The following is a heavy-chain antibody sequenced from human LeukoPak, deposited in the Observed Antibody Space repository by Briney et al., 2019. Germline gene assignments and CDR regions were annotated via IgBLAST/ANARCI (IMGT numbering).Heavy chain of an antibody. Sequence: GGSLRLSCAASGFTFDDYAMHWVRQAPGKGLEWVSGISWNSGRIGYADSVKGRLTISRDNSKNTLYLQMNSLRAEDTAVYYCANVWGVVVAARFWGKGTTVTISS. J-gene: IGHJ6*04. CDR3: ANVWGVVVAARF. CDR1: GFTFDDYA. D-gene: IGHD2-15*01. CDR2: ISWNSGRI. V-gene: IGHV3-9*01.